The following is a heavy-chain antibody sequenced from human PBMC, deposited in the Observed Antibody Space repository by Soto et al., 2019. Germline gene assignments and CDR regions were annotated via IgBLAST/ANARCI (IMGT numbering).Heavy chain of an antibody. CDR1: VFTFSSYA. J-gene: IGHJ4*02. Sequence: VGSLRLSCSASVFTFSSYAMHCVRHSPGKGLEYVSAISSNGGSTYYADSVKGRFTISRDNSKNTLYLQMSSLRAEDTAVYYCVKALRYFDSLPDFHYWGEATLLTVSS. D-gene: IGHD3-9*01. CDR3: VKALRYFDSLPDFHY. V-gene: IGHV3-64D*06. CDR2: ISSNGGST.